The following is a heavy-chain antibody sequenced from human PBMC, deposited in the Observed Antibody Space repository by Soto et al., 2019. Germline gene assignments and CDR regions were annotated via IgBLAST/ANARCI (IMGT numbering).Heavy chain of an antibody. D-gene: IGHD2-2*01. CDR3: AKDGRRDCSSTSCQFYYYYGMDV. V-gene: IGHV3-23*01. CDR2: ISGSGGST. CDR1: GFTFSSYA. J-gene: IGHJ6*02. Sequence: GGSLRLSCAASGFTFSSYAMSWVRQAPGKGLEWVSAISGSGGSTYYADSVKGRFTISRDNSKNTLYLQMNSLRAEDTAVYYCAKDGRRDCSSTSCQFYYYYGMDVWGQGTTVTVSS.